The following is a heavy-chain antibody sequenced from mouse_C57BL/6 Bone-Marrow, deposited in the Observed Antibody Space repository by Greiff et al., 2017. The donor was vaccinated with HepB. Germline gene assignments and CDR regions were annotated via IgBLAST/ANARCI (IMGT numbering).Heavy chain of an antibody. V-gene: IGHV1-69*01. D-gene: IGHD3-2*02. CDR2: IDPSDSYT. CDR3: ARSSGYRAMDY. CDR1: GYTFTSYW. J-gene: IGHJ4*01. Sequence: QVQLQQSGAELVMPGASVKLSCKASGYTFTSYWMHWVKQRPGQGLEWIGEIDPSDSYTNYNQKFKGKSTLTVDKSSSTAYMQLSSLTSEDSAVYYCARSSGYRAMDYWGQGTSVTVSS.